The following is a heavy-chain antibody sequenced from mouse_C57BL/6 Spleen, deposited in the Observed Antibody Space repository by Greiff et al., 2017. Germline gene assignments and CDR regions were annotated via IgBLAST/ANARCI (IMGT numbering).Heavy chain of an antibody. J-gene: IGHJ2*01. Sequence: QVQLKESGPELVKPGASVKISCKASGYAFSSSWMNWVKQRPGKGLEWIGRIYPGDGDTNYNGKFKGKATLTADKSSSTAYMQLSSLTSEDSAVYFCARPYGSSYYFDYWGKGTTLTVSS. V-gene: IGHV1-82*01. CDR2: IYPGDGDT. CDR1: GYAFSSSW. D-gene: IGHD1-1*01. CDR3: ARPYGSSYYFDY.